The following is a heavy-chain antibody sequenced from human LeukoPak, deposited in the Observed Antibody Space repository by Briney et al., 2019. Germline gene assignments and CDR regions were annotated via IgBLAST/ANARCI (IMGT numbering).Heavy chain of an antibody. J-gene: IGHJ5*02. Sequence: GASVKVSCKASGYTFTSYGISWVRQAPGQGLEGMGWISAYNGNTNYAQKLQGRVTMTTDTSTSTAYMELRSLRSDDTAVYYCARDPLLWFGGLSGSWFDPWGQGTLVTVSS. D-gene: IGHD3-10*01. CDR1: GYTFTSYG. CDR2: ISAYNGNT. CDR3: ARDPLLWFGGLSGSWFDP. V-gene: IGHV1-18*01.